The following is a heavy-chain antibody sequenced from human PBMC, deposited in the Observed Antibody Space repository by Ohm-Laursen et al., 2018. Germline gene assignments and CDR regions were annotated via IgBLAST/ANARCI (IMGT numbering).Heavy chain of an antibody. J-gene: IGHJ4*02. CDR1: GGSIRSGGNY. CDR3: AREAGGDYPDY. Sequence: SQTLSLTCTVSGGSIRSGGNYWSWIRQHPGKGLEWIGYIYYSGSTYYNPSLKSRVSISVDTSKSQFSLKLTSVSAADTAVYYCAREAGGDYPDYWGQGTPVTVSS. CDR2: IYYSGST. D-gene: IGHD4-17*01. V-gene: IGHV4-31*03.